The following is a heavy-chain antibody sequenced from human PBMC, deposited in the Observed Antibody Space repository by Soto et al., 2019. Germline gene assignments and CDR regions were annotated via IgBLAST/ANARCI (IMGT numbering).Heavy chain of an antibody. J-gene: IGHJ4*02. D-gene: IGHD2-15*01. CDR2: INHSGST. Sequence: SETLSLTCAVYGGSFSGYYWSWIRQPPGKGLEWIGEINHSGSTNYNPSLKSRVTISVDTSKNQFSLKLSSVTAADTAVYYCANIPCGGSCDYFDYWGQGTLVTVSS. CDR3: ANIPCGGSCDYFDY. CDR1: GGSFSGYY. V-gene: IGHV4-34*01.